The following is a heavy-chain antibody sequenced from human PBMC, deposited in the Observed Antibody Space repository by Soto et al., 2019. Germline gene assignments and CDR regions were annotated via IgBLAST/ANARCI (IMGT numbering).Heavy chain of an antibody. J-gene: IGHJ5*01. CDR3: ARDLGPPNWFDS. V-gene: IGHV1-18*01. CDR1: GYAFSGYR. D-gene: IGHD2-8*01. Sequence: ASVKVSCKTSGYAFSGYRLSWVRQGPGQGLEWIGWISGYNGNTDYAQKFQGRVTMTTDTSTSTAYMELRSLRSDDTAVYYCARDLGPPNWFDSWGQGTLVTVSS. CDR2: ISGYNGNT.